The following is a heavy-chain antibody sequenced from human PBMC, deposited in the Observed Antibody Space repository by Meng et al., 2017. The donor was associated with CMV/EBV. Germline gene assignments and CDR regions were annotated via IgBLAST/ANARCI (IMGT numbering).Heavy chain of an antibody. J-gene: IGHJ6*02. CDR2: ISGSGTYI. CDR3: ARDVSPRSSAYFAIYYFYALDV. D-gene: IGHD2-21*01. CDR1: GFTFSSYS. V-gene: IGHV3-21*01. Sequence: GESLKISCAASGFTFSSYSMNWVRQAPGKGLEWVSSISGSGTYIYYADSVKGRFTISRDNAQNSLYLQMNSLRAEDTAVYYCARDVSPRSSAYFAIYYFYALDVWGQGTTVTVSS.